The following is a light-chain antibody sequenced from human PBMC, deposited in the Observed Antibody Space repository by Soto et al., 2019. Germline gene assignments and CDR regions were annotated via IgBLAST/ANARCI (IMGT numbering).Light chain of an antibody. CDR2: GNN. V-gene: IGLV1-44*01. CDR3: SAWDGSLNGRV. CDR1: DSNIGSHP. J-gene: IGLJ3*02. Sequence: QSVLTQPPSASGTPGQRVTISCSGSDSNIGSHPVNWYQQLPGTAPKLLIQGNNQRPSGVPDRFSGSKSGTSASLAISGLQSEDEADYYCSAWDGSLNGRVFGGGTKLTVL.